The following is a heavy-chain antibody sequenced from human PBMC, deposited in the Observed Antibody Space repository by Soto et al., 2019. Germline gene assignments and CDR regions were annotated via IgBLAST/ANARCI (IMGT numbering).Heavy chain of an antibody. CDR2: IYYSGST. Sequence: LTCTVSGGSISSGGYYWSWIRQHPGKGLEWIGYIYYSGSTYYNPSLKSRVTISVDTSKNQFSLKLSSVTAADTAVYYCARVGCRSTSCYDLHDYWGQGTLVTVYS. J-gene: IGHJ4*02. D-gene: IGHD2-2*01. CDR1: GGSISSGGYY. CDR3: ARVGCRSTSCYDLHDY. V-gene: IGHV4-31*03.